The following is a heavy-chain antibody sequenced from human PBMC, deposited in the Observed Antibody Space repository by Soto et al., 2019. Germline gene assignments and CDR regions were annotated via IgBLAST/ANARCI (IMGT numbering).Heavy chain of an antibody. J-gene: IGHJ4*02. CDR3: ARLEGLATISYYFDF. D-gene: IGHD3-9*01. CDR1: GGSISSGDYS. CDR2: IYNSGIT. Sequence: SETLSLTCTVSGGSISSGDYSWSWVRQSPGKGLEWIGHIYNSGITYYNPSLKSRVVISIDTSRNQFSLRLNSLTAADRAVYFCARLEGLATISYYFDFWGPGALVTVSS. V-gene: IGHV4-30-4*01.